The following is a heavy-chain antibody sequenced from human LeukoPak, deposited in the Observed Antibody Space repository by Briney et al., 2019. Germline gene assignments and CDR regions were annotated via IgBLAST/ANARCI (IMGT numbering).Heavy chain of an antibody. J-gene: IGHJ4*02. CDR2: ISGSGGNT. D-gene: IGHD2-2*01. CDR3: ARPADPDY. Sequence: GGSLRLSCAASGFTFSNYAMAWVRQAPGKGLEWVSGISGSGGNTYHADSVKGRFTISRDNSKNTLYLQMNSLRAEDTAVYYCARPADPDYWGQGTLVTVSS. V-gene: IGHV3-23*01. CDR1: GFTFSNYA.